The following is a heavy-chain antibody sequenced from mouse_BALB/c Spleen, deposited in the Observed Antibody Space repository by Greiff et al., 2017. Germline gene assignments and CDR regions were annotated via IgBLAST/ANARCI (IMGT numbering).Heavy chain of an antibody. CDR3: ARRGYGKYAMDY. V-gene: IGHV1-7*01. Sequence: VQLQQSGAELAKPGASVKMSCKASGYTFTSYWMHWVKQRPGQGLEWIGYINPSTGYTEYNQKFKDKATLTADKSSSTAYMQLSSLTSEDSAVYYCARRGYGKYAMDYWGQGTSVTVSS. J-gene: IGHJ4*01. CDR1: GYTFTSYW. CDR2: INPSTGYT. D-gene: IGHD2-1*01.